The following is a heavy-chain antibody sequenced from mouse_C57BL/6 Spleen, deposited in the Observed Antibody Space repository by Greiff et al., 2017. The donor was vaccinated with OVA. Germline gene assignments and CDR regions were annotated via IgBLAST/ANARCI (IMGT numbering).Heavy chain of an antibody. CDR2: ISDGGSYT. CDR3: ARDDYGSSRYFDY. CDR1: GFTFSSYA. V-gene: IGHV5-4*01. Sequence: VQLKESGGGLVKPGGSLKLSCAASGFTFSSYAMSWVRQTPEKRLEWVATISDGGSYTYYPDNVKGRFTISRDNAKNNLYLQMSHLKSEDTAMYYCARDDYGSSRYFDYWGQGTTLTVSS. J-gene: IGHJ2*01. D-gene: IGHD1-1*01.